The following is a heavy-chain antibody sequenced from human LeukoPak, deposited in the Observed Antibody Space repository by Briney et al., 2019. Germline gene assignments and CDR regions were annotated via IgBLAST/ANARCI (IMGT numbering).Heavy chain of an antibody. J-gene: IGHJ4*02. Sequence: GGSLRLSCAASGFTFRNYAMAWVRQAPGKGLEWVSSIRNFGETHYADSVRGRFIISGDNSQNTLYLRMNSLRAEDSALYYCANIPPFDYGDYAIRLDWGQGTLVTVSS. D-gene: IGHD4-17*01. CDR3: ANIPPFDYGDYAIRLD. CDR1: GFTFRNYA. CDR2: IRNFGET. V-gene: IGHV3-23*01.